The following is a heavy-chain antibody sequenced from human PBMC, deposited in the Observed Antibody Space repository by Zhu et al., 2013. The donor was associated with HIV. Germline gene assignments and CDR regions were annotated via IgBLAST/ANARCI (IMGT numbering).Heavy chain of an antibody. Sequence: QVQLVQSGAEVKKPGASVKVSCKASGYTFTSYGISWVRQAPGQGLEWMGWISAYNGNTNYAQKLQGRVTMTTDTSTSTAYMELRSLRSDDTAVYYCARGPTYYDFWSGYYRPHEYFQHWGQGTLVTVSS. CDR1: GYTFTSYG. V-gene: IGHV1-18*04. CDR3: ARGPTYYDFWSGYYRPHEYFQH. CDR2: ISAYNGNT. D-gene: IGHD3-3*01. J-gene: IGHJ1*01.